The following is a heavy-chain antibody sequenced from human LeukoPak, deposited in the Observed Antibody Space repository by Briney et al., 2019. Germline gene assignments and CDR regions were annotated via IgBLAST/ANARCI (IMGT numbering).Heavy chain of an antibody. J-gene: IGHJ4*02. Sequence: PSETLSLTCTVSGGSISSYYWSWIRQPPGKGLEWIGYIYYSGSTNYNPSLKSRVTISVDTSKNQFSLKLSSVTAADTAVYYCARQGYYYETEYWGQGTLVTVSS. D-gene: IGHD3-22*01. CDR3: ARQGYYYETEY. CDR2: IYYSGST. CDR1: GGSISSYY. V-gene: IGHV4-59*08.